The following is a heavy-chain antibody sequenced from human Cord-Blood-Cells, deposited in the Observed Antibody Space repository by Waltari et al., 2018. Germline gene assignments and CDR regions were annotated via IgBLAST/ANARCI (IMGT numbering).Heavy chain of an antibody. V-gene: IGHV3-21*01. CDR2: ISSSSSYI. Sequence: EVQLVESGGGLVKPGGSLRLSCAASGLPFSSYSMNWVRQAPGKGLEWVSSISSSSSYIYYADSVKGRFTISRDNAKNSLYLQMNSLRAEDTAVYYCARDFKPWYFDLWGRGTLVTVSS. J-gene: IGHJ2*01. CDR1: GLPFSSYS. CDR3: ARDFKPWYFDL.